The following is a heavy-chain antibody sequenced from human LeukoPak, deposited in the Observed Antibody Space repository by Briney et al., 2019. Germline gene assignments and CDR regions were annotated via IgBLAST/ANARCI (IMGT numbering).Heavy chain of an antibody. D-gene: IGHD3-10*01. Sequence: GGSLRLSCAASGFTFSSFAMHWVRQAPGKGLEWVAVISYDGSNKYYADSVKGRFTISRDNAKNTLYLRMNSLRPEDTAVYYCARAPGLGSGSAFDSWGQGTLVTVSS. CDR2: ISYDGSNK. CDR3: ARAPGLGSGSAFDS. J-gene: IGHJ4*02. CDR1: GFTFSSFA. V-gene: IGHV3-30-3*01.